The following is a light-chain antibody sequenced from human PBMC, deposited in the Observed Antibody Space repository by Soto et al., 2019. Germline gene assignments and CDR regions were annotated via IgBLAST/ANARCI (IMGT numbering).Light chain of an antibody. Sequence: EIVLTQSPGTLSLSPGERATLSCRASQSVSSSYLAWYQQKPGQAPRLLIYGASSRATGIPDRFSGSGSGTHFPLTISRLEPEDFAVYYFQQYGSSPWTFGQATKVEIK. CDR1: QSVSSSY. CDR3: QQYGSSPWT. V-gene: IGKV3-20*01. CDR2: GAS. J-gene: IGKJ1*01.